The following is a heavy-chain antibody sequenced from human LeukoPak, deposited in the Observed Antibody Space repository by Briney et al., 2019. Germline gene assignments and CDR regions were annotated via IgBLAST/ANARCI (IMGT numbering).Heavy chain of an antibody. CDR2: IKTDGSST. D-gene: IGHD3-22*01. CDR3: ARDLGQYYDTSDNWFDP. J-gene: IGHJ5*02. Sequence: GGSLRLSCAASGFIFSSYWMHWVRHAPGKGLVWVSRIKTDGSSTSYADSVKGRFTISRDNAKNTLYLQMNSLRAEDTAVYYCARDLGQYYDTSDNWFDPWGQGTLVTVSS. V-gene: IGHV3-74*01. CDR1: GFIFSSYW.